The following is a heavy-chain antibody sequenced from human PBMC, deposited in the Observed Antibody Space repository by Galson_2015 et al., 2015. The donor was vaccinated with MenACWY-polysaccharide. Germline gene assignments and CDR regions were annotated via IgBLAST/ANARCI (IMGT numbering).Heavy chain of an antibody. V-gene: IGHV3-74*01. CDR3: AKLGGYYDTTGYYFTEYYFDY. D-gene: IGHD3-22*01. J-gene: IGHJ4*02. Sequence: LRLSCAVSGFTFITHYMHWVRQDLGKGLLWVSHINSDGSVKIYADSVKGRFTISRDNSKNTLYLQMNSLRAEDTAIYYCAKLGGYYDTTGYYFTEYYFDYWGQGTLVTVSS. CDR1: GFTFITHY. CDR2: INSDGSVK.